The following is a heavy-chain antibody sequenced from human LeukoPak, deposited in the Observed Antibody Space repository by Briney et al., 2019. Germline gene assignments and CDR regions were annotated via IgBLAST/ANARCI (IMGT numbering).Heavy chain of an antibody. CDR3: ARARRSVGGPSWFDP. J-gene: IGHJ5*02. CDR1: GGTFSSYA. V-gene: IGHV1-69*04. D-gene: IGHD6-25*01. Sequence: SVKVSCKASGGTFSSYAISWVRQAPGQGLEWMGRIIPILGIANYAQKFQGRVTITADKSTSTAYMELSSLRSEDTAVYYCARARRSVGGPSWFDPWGQGTLVTVSS. CDR2: IIPILGIA.